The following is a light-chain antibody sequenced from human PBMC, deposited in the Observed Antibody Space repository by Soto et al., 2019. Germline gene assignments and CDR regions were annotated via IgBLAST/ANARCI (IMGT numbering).Light chain of an antibody. Sequence: DIQMTQSPSTLSASVGDRVTITCRASQSISSWLAWYQQKPGKAPKLLIYEASSSEIGVPPRFSGSGFGTEFSLTFSTLQPENPATYYYQYHNAHSTFGQGTRLEIK. CDR1: QSISSW. V-gene: IGKV1-5*03. J-gene: IGKJ1*01. CDR2: EAS. CDR3: QYHNAHST.